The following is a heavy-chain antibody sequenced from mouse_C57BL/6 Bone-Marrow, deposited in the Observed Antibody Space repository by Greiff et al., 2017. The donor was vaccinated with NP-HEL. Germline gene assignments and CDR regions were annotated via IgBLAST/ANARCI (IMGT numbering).Heavy chain of an antibody. CDR1: GFTFSSYA. CDR2: ISSGGDYI. CDR3: TRGPAQAKGFAY. V-gene: IGHV5S21*01. Sequence: EVMLVESGEGLVKPGGSLKLSCAASGFTFSSYAMSWVRQTPEKRLEWVAYISSGGDYIYYADTVKGRFTISRDNARNTLYLQMSSLKSEDTAMYYCTRGPAQAKGFAYWGKGTLVTVSA. D-gene: IGHD3-2*02. J-gene: IGHJ3*01.